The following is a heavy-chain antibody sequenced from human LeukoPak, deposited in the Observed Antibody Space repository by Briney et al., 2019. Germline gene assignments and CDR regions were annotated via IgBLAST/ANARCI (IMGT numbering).Heavy chain of an antibody. J-gene: IGHJ5*02. V-gene: IGHV1-46*01. CDR2: INPSGGST. Sequence: ASVKVSFKASGYTFTSYYMHWVRHAPGQGLEWMGLINPSGGSTSYAQKFQGRVTMTRDTSTSTVYMELSSLRSEDTAVYYCARETLHNWFDHWGQGTLVTVSS. D-gene: IGHD3-16*01. CDR3: ARETLHNWFDH. CDR1: GYTFTSYY.